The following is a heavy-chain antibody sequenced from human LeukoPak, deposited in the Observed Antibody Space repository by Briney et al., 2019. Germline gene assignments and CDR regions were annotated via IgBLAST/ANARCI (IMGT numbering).Heavy chain of an antibody. CDR2: INPTGGST. CDR3: AREYAGPALDY. V-gene: IGHV1-46*01. Sequence: ASVKVSCKASGYTFTTYYMHWVRQAPGQGLEWMGIINPTGGSTSYAQKFQGRVTMTRDTSTSTVYMELSSLISDDTAVYYCAREYAGPALDYWGQGTLVTVSS. CDR1: GYTFTTYY. J-gene: IGHJ4*02. D-gene: IGHD2-8*01.